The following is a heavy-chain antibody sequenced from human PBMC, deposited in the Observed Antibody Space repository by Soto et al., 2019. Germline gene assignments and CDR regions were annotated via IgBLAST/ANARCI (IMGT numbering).Heavy chain of an antibody. Sequence: SQTLSLTCAISGDSVSSNSAAWNWIRQSTSRNLEWLGRTYYRSKWYNDYAVSVKSRITINPDTSKNQFSLQLNSVTPEDTAVYYCASEHKYYDFWSGYYRANFDYWGQGTLVTVSS. J-gene: IGHJ4*02. V-gene: IGHV6-1*01. CDR2: TYYRSKWYN. CDR1: GDSVSSNSAA. D-gene: IGHD3-3*01. CDR3: ASEHKYYDFWSGYYRANFDY.